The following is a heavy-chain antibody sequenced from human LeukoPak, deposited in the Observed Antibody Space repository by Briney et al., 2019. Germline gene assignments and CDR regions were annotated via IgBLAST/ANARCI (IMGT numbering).Heavy chain of an antibody. V-gene: IGHV1-69*04. CDR1: RGTFSSYA. CDR3: ARENGDCSSTSCYEV. D-gene: IGHD2-2*01. CDR2: IIPIFGIA. J-gene: IGHJ4*02. Sequence: SVKVSCKASRGTFSSYAISWVRQAPGQGLEWMGRIIPIFGIANYAQKFQGRVMITADKSTSTAYMELSSLRSEDTAVYYCARENGDCSSTSCYEVWGQGTLVTVSS.